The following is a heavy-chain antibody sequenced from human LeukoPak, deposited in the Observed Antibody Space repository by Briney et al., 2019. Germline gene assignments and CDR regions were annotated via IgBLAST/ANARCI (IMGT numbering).Heavy chain of an antibody. Sequence: GGSLRLSCAAYGFTFSSYSMNWVRQAPGKGLEWVSFISTSSSYIYYADSVKGRFTISRDNAKNSLYLEMNSLRAEDTAVYYCAELGITMIGGVWGKGTTVTISS. V-gene: IGHV3-21*01. CDR2: ISTSSSYI. CDR1: GFTFSSYS. D-gene: IGHD3-10*02. CDR3: AELGITMIGGV. J-gene: IGHJ6*04.